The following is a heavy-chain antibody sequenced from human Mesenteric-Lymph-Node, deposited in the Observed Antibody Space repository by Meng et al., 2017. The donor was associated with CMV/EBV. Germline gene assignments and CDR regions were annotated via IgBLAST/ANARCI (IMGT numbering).Heavy chain of an antibody. D-gene: IGHD3-3*01. V-gene: IGHV3-7*01. CDR1: GFPFSNYA. Sequence: GESLKISCAASGFPFSNYAVNWVRQAPGKGLEWVANIKQDGSEKYYVDSVKGRFTISRDNAKNSLYLQMNSLRAEDTAVYYCARDGITIFGISKYYYYGMDVWGQGTTVTVSS. CDR3: ARDGITIFGISKYYYYGMDV. CDR2: IKQDGSEK. J-gene: IGHJ6*02.